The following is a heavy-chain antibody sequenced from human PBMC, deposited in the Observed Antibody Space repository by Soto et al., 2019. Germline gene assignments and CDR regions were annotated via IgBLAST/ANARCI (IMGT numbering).Heavy chain of an antibody. D-gene: IGHD6-19*01. Sequence: QVPLVQSGAEVKKPGASVKVSCKASGYTFTSYAMHWVRQAPGQRLEWMGWINAGNGNTKYSQKFQGRVTITRDTSASTAYMELSSLRSEDTAVYYCARDYNEESSGWYGGFSDYWGQGTLVTVSS. V-gene: IGHV1-3*01. CDR3: ARDYNEESSGWYGGFSDY. CDR1: GYTFTSYA. CDR2: INAGNGNT. J-gene: IGHJ4*02.